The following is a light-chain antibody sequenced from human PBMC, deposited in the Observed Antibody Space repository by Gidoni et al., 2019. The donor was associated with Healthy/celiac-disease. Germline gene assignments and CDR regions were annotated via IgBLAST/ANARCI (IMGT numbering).Light chain of an antibody. CDR3: QHYNSWPRT. Sequence: EIVLTQSPATLSVSPGQRATLSCRASQSVSSNLAWYQQKPGQAPRLLIYGASTRATGIPVRFSGSGSGTEFFLTISSLQSEDFAVYYCQHYNSWPRTFXQXTKVEVK. CDR1: QSVSSN. V-gene: IGKV3-15*01. J-gene: IGKJ1*01. CDR2: GAS.